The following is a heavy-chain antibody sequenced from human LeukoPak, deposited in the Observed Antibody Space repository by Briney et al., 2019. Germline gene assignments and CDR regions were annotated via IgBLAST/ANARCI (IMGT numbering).Heavy chain of an antibody. Sequence: GGSLRLSCAASGFTFSSYGMHWVRQAPGKGLEWVAVISYDGSNKYYADSVKGRFTISRDNSKNTLYLQMNSLRAEDTAVYYCAKDGYFGLLDYWGQGTLVTVSS. CDR1: GFTFSSYG. CDR2: ISYDGSNK. CDR3: AKDGYFGLLDY. J-gene: IGHJ4*02. V-gene: IGHV3-30*18. D-gene: IGHD5-18*01.